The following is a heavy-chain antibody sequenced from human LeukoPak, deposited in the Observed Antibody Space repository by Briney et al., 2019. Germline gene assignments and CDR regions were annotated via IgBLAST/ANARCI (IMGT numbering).Heavy chain of an antibody. CDR1: GGSISSYY. Sequence: SETLSLTCTVSGGSISSYYWSCIRQPAGKGLEWIGRIYTSGSTNYNPSLKSRVTMSVDTSKNQFSLKLSSVTAADTAVYYCARDPGLWFGTGNYFDYWGQGTLVTVSS. CDR2: IYTSGST. D-gene: IGHD3-10*01. V-gene: IGHV4-4*07. J-gene: IGHJ4*02. CDR3: ARDPGLWFGTGNYFDY.